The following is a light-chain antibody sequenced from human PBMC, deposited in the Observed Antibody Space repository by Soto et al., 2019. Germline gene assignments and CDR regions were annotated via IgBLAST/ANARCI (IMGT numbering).Light chain of an antibody. CDR1: QSVSSY. J-gene: IGKJ1*01. CDR3: QQYGSSPPWT. CDR2: DAS. V-gene: IGKV3-11*01. Sequence: EIVLTQSPATLSLSPGERATLSCRASQSVSSYLAWYQQKPGQAPRLLIYDASNRATGIPARFSGSGSGTDFTLTISSPEPEDFAVYYCQQYGSSPPWTFGQGTKVDIK.